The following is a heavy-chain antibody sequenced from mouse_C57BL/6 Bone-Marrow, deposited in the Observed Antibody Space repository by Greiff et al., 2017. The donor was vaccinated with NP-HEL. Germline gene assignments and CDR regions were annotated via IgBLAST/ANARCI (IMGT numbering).Heavy chain of an antibody. CDR2: ISNLAYSI. D-gene: IGHD3-1*01. CDR1: GFTFSDYG. V-gene: IGHV5-15*01. CDR3: ARQGSGPDWYFDV. Sequence: DVKLVESGGGLVQPGGSLKLSCAASGFTFSDYGMAWVRQAPRKGPEWVAFISNLAYSIYYADTVTGRFTISRENAKNTLYLEMSSLRSEDTAMYYCARQGSGPDWYFDVWGTGTTVTVSS. J-gene: IGHJ1*03.